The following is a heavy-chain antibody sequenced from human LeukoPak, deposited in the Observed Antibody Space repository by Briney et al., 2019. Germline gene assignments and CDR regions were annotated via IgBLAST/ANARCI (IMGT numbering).Heavy chain of an antibody. CDR1: GFTFSSYG. CDR2: ISYDGSNK. Sequence: GRSLRLSCAASGFTFSSYGMHWVRQAPGKGLEWVAVISYDGSNKYYADSVKGRFTISRDNSKNTLYLQMNSLRAEDTAVYYCARGYPHYYDFWSGYLPYFDYWGQGTLVTVSS. V-gene: IGHV3-30*03. D-gene: IGHD3-3*01. J-gene: IGHJ4*02. CDR3: ARGYPHYYDFWSGYLPYFDY.